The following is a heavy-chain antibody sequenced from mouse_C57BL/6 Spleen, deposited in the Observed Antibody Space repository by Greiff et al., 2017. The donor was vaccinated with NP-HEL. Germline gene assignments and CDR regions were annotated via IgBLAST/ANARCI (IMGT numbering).Heavy chain of an antibody. V-gene: IGHV1-26*01. Sequence: VQLQQSGPELVKPGASVKISCKASGYTFTDYYMNWVKQSHGKSLEWIGDINPNNGGTSYNQKFKGKATLTVDKSSSTAYMELRSLTSEDSAVYYCARNFMALYYYAMDYWGQGTSVTVSS. CDR1: GYTFTDYY. J-gene: IGHJ4*01. CDR3: ARNFMALYYYAMDY. CDR2: INPNNGGT. D-gene: IGHD1-1*01.